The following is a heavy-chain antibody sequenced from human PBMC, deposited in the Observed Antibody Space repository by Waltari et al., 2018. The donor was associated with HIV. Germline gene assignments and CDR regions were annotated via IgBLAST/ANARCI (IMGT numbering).Heavy chain of an antibody. CDR2: IYSGGST. Sequence: EVQLVETGGGLIQPGGSLRLSCAASGFTVSSNYMSWVRQAPGKGLEGVSGIYSGGSTYYADSVKGRFTIARDNSKNTLYLQMSSLRAEDTAVYYCASSPSSGTRNDYWGQGTLVTVSS. CDR1: GFTVSSNY. CDR3: ASSPSSGTRNDY. D-gene: IGHD3-22*01. V-gene: IGHV3-53*02. J-gene: IGHJ4*02.